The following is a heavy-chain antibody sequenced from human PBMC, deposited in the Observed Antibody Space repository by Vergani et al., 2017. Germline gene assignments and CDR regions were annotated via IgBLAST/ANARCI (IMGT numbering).Heavy chain of an antibody. CDR3: TGPSGYHDY. J-gene: IGHJ4*02. Sequence: EVQLVESGGGLVQPGGSLKLSCAASGFTFSGSAMHWVRQASGKGLEWVGRIRSKANSYATAYAASVKGRLTISRDDSKNTAYLQMNSLKTEDTAVYYCTGPSGYHDYWGQGTLVTVSS. CDR2: IRSKANSYAT. CDR1: GFTFSGSA. V-gene: IGHV3-73*01. D-gene: IGHD3-22*01.